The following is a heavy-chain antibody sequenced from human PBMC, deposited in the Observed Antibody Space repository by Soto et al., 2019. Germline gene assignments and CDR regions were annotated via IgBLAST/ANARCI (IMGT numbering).Heavy chain of an antibody. J-gene: IGHJ5*02. CDR1: GFTFSRYN. CDR2: ITSRSTTI. CDR3: ARESDYYDRFDP. V-gene: IGHV3-48*02. Sequence: EVQLVESGGDVVQPGGSLRLSCRASGFTFSRYNMNWVRQAPGKGLEWISYITSRSTTIYYADSVKGRFTVSRDNAKNSLFLQMDSLREEDTAIYYCARESDYYDRFDPWGQGTLVTVSS. D-gene: IGHD3-9*01.